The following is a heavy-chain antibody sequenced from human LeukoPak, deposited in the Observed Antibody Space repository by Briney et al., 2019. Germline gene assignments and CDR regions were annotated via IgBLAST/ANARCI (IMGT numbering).Heavy chain of an antibody. CDR1: GYTFTSYG. CDR2: ISAYNGNT. CDR3: ARSHSSSSYFDY. Sequence: ASVKVSCKASGYTFTSYGISWVRQAPGQGLEWMGWISAYNGNTNYAQKLQGRVTMTTETSTRTAYMELRSLRSDDTAVYYCARSHSSSSYFDYWGQGTLVTVSS. J-gene: IGHJ4*02. V-gene: IGHV1-18*01. D-gene: IGHD6-6*01.